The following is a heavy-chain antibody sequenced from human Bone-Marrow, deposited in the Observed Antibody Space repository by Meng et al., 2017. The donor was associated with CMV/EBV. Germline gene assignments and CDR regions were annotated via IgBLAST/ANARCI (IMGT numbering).Heavy chain of an antibody. D-gene: IGHD2-2*01. CDR3: ARARLRKYQLLNEYFQH. J-gene: IGHJ1*01. CDR2: INHSGST. V-gene: IGHV4-34*01. Sequence: SETLSLTCAVYGGSFSGYYWSWIRQPPGKGLEWIGEINHSGSTNYNPSLKSRVTISVDTSKNQFSLKLSSVTAADTAVYYCARARLRKYQLLNEYFQHWGQRTLVTVAS. CDR1: GGSFSGYY.